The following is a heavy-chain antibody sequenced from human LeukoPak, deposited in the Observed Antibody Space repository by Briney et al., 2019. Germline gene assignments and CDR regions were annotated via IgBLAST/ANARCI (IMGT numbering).Heavy chain of an antibody. J-gene: IGHJ4*01. CDR3: AKGPMVRGVIIKRYNFDY. D-gene: IGHD3-10*01. V-gene: IGHV3-23*01. CDR1: GFTFSSYA. Sequence: GGSLRLSCVASGFTFSSYAMSWVRQAPGKGLEWVSGINDSGGRTYYADSVKGRFTISRDNSKNTLYLLMNSLRAEDTAVYYCAKGPMVRGVIIKRYNFDYWGQGTLVTVSS. CDR2: INDSGGRT.